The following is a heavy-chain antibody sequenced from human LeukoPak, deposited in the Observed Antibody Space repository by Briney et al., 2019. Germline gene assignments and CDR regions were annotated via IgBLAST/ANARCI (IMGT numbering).Heavy chain of an antibody. V-gene: IGHV4-34*01. J-gene: IGHJ6*02. CDR2: INHSGST. D-gene: IGHD3-10*01. Sequence: SETLSLTGAVYGGSFSGYSWSWIRQPPGKGLEWIRVINHSGSTNYNPSLKSRVTISVDTSNNQLSLKLSSVTAADTAVYYCARAYSVVLLWFGEDYGMDVWGQGTTVTVSS. CDR3: ARAYSVVLLWFGEDYGMDV. CDR1: GGSFSGYS.